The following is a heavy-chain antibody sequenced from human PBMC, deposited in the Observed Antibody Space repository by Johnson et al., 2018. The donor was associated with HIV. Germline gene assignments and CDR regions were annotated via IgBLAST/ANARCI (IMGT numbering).Heavy chain of an antibody. CDR1: GFTVSSNY. CDR2: LRYEGSNK. Sequence: QVQLVESGGGVVQPGRSLRLSCAASGFTVSSNYMTSVRQAPGKGLEWVAFLRYEGSNKDYVDSVKGRFTISRDNSKNTLDLQMNILRTEETAVYYCVTADRGSAWGQGTTVTVSS. D-gene: IGHD1-26*01. CDR3: VTADRGSA. J-gene: IGHJ3*01. V-gene: IGHV3-30*02.